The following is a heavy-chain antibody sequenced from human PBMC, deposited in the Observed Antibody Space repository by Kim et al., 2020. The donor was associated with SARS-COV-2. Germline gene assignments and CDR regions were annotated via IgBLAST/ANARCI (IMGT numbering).Heavy chain of an antibody. CDR3: AKGPPLGYDSSGLFREFDY. Sequence: GRFTISRDNSKNTLYLQMNSLRAEDTAVYYCAKGPPLGYDSSGLFREFDYWGQGTLVIVSS. D-gene: IGHD3-22*01. J-gene: IGHJ4*02. V-gene: IGHV3-23*01.